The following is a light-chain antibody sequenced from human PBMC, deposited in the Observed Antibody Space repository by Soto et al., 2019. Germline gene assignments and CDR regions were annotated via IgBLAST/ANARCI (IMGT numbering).Light chain of an antibody. CDR1: QTVRSY. CDR3: QQHPHWHTSS. V-gene: IGKV3-11*01. Sequence: EIVLTQSPATLSLSPGERATLSCRSRQTVRSYLAWYQQEPGQAPRLLIHDASSRATGIPDRVSRSGSGTDFTPTISLLENEASAVYYGQQHPHWHTSSSGKGTRLAIK. J-gene: IGKJ5*01. CDR2: DAS.